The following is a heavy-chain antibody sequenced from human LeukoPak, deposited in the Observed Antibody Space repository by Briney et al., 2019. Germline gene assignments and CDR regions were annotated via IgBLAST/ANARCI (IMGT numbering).Heavy chain of an antibody. J-gene: IGHJ3*02. CDR2: INSDGSGT. D-gene: IGHD2-8*01. V-gene: IGHV3-74*01. Sequence: GGSLRLSCAASGFTFNRYWMHWVRQAPGKGLVWVSRINSDGSGTSDADFVKGRFTISRDNSKNTLYLQMNSLRAEDTAMYYCARDRLTNDAFDIWGQGTMVTVSS. CDR1: GFTFNRYW. CDR3: ARDRLTNDAFDI.